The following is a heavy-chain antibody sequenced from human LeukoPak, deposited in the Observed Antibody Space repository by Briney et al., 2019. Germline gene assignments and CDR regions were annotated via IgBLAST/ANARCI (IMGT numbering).Heavy chain of an antibody. CDR2: ISSSSSYI. V-gene: IGHV3-21*01. Sequence: GGSLRLSCAASGFTFSSYSMNWVRQAPGKGLEWVSSISSSSSYIYYADSVKGRFTISRDNAKNSLYLQMNSLRAEDTAVYYCARDSSYYYDSSGYSSWGQGTLVTVSS. CDR1: GFTFSSYS. CDR3: ARDSSYYYDSSGYSS. J-gene: IGHJ4*02. D-gene: IGHD3-22*01.